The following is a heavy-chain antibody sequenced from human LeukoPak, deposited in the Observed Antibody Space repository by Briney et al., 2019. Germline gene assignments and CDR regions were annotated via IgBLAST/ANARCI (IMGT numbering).Heavy chain of an antibody. CDR3: AREVHSGHSSSWIDY. D-gene: IGHD6-13*01. J-gene: IGHJ4*02. CDR1: GFTVSSNY. CDR2: IYSGGST. Sequence: GGSLRLSCAASGFTVSSNYMSWVRQAPGKGLEWVSVIYSGGSTYYADSVKGRFTISRDNSKNTLYLQMNSLRAEDTAVYYCAREVHSGHSSSWIDYWGQGTLVTVSS. V-gene: IGHV3-53*01.